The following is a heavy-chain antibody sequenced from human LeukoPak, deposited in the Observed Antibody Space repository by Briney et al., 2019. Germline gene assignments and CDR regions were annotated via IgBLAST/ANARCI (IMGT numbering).Heavy chain of an antibody. D-gene: IGHD1-26*01. CDR3: ARGDSGSYYEWENFDY. J-gene: IGHJ4*02. V-gene: IGHV3-11*01. CDR1: GFTFSDYY. CDR2: ISSSGSTI. Sequence: PGGSLRLSCAASGFTFSDYYMSWIRQAPGKGLEWVSYISSSGSTIYYADSVKGRFTISRDNAKNSLYLQMNSLRAEDRAVYYCARGDSGSYYEWENFDYWGQGTLVTVSS.